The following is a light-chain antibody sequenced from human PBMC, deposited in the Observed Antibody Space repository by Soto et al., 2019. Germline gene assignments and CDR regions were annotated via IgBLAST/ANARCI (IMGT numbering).Light chain of an antibody. CDR3: QQSYSTLVT. CDR1: QSISSY. CDR2: AAS. J-gene: IGKJ1*01. Sequence: DIQMTQSPSSLSASVGDRVTSTCLTSQSISSYLNWYQQKPGKAPKLLIYAASSLQSGVPSRFSGSGSGTDFTLTISSLQPEDFATYYCQQSYSTLVTFGQGTKVDIK. V-gene: IGKV1-39*01.